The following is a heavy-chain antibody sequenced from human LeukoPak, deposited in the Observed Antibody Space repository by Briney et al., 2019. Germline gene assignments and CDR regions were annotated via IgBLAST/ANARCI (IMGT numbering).Heavy chain of an antibody. CDR3: ARDLAYGDYIYDY. CDR1: GITVSRNY. CDR2: IYSGDTT. J-gene: IGHJ4*02. V-gene: IGHV3-66*01. Sequence: GGSLRLSCAASGITVSRNYMYWVRQAPGKGLEWVSVIYSGDTTHYADSVKGRFSISRGNSKNTLYLQMNNLRVEDTAVYYCARDLAYGDYIYDYWGQGTLVTVSS. D-gene: IGHD4-17*01.